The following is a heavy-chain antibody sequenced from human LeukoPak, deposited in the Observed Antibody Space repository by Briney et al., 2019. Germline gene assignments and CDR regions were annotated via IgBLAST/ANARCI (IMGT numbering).Heavy chain of an antibody. Sequence: ASVKISCKVSGYTFTDYYMHWVQQAPGKGLEWMGLVDPEDGETIYAEKFQGRVTITVDTSTDTAYMELSSLRSEDTAVYYCATVRESVGTTFYADAFDIWGQGTMVTVSS. CDR2: VDPEDGET. D-gene: IGHD3-10*01. CDR1: GYTFTDYY. CDR3: ATVRESVGTTFYADAFDI. V-gene: IGHV1-69-2*01. J-gene: IGHJ3*02.